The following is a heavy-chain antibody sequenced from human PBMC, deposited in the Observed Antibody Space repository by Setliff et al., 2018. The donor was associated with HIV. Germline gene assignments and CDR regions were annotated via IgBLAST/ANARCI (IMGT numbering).Heavy chain of an antibody. D-gene: IGHD6-25*01. CDR2: INEGGSEK. CDR1: GFTFRSYW. J-gene: IGHJ4*02. V-gene: IGHV3-7*04. CDR3: VRGTSAYPGIDF. Sequence: PGGSLRLSCAASGFTFRSYWMSWVRQAPGKGLEWVANINEGGSEKNYVDSVKGRFTISRDNAQNSLYLQMNSLGAEDTAVYYCVRGTSAYPGIDFWGQGTMVTVSS.